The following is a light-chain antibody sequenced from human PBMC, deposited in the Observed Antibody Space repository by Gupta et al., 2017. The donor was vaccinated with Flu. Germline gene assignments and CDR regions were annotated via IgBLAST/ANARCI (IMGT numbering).Light chain of an antibody. CDR1: SGDVGGYNV. CDR2: DVS. V-gene: IGLV2-11*01. CDR3: GSLAGTYALWV. Sequence: QSALTPPRSLSVSPTQSVPIPCTGISGDVGGYNVVSGYQQQPDKAPKLMMYDVSKRPSGVPDRFCGSKSGSTASLTISGLQAEDEDDYYCGSLAGTYALWVFGGGTKLTVL. J-gene: IGLJ3*02.